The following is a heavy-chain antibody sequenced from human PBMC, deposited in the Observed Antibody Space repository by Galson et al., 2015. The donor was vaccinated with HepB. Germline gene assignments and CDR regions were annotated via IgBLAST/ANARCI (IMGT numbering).Heavy chain of an antibody. Sequence: SLRLSCAASGFTFSSYAMHWVRQAPGKGLEWVAVISYDGSNKYYADSVKGRFTISRDNSKNTLYLQMNSLRAEDTAVYYCARSGGDTVTTLYTDWYFDLWGRGTLVTVSS. CDR1: GFTFSSYA. V-gene: IGHV3-30-3*01. CDR2: ISYDGSNK. CDR3: ARSGGDTVTTLYTDWYFDL. D-gene: IGHD4-17*01. J-gene: IGHJ2*01.